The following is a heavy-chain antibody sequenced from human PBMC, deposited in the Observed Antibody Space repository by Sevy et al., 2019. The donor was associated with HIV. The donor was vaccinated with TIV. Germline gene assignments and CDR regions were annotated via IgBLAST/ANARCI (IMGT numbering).Heavy chain of an antibody. CDR2: ISYDGSNK. CDR3: VKEGIAAAGHYFDY. CDR1: GFTFTTYG. Sequence: GGSLRLSCAASGFTFTTYGMHWVRQAPGKGLEWVAVISYDGSNKYYPDSVKGRFTISRDNSKNTLYLKMNSLRAEDTAVYYCVKEGIAAAGHYFDYWGQGALVTVSS. V-gene: IGHV3-30*18. D-gene: IGHD6-13*01. J-gene: IGHJ4*02.